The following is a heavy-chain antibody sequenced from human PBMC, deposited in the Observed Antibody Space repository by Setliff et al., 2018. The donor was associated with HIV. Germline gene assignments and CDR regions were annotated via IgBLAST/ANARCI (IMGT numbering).Heavy chain of an antibody. V-gene: IGHV4-39*01. D-gene: IGHD3-10*01. CDR1: GVSFGSSDYY. CDR3: ARNTRAGDFDY. J-gene: IGHJ4*02. CDR2: FYYSGST. Sequence: PSETLSLTCTVSGVSFGSSDYYRAWIRQPPGKGLEWIGSFYYSGSTYYNPSLKSRVTISGDTSKNQFSLRLTSVTAADTAVYYCARNTRAGDFDYWGQGTLVTVSS.